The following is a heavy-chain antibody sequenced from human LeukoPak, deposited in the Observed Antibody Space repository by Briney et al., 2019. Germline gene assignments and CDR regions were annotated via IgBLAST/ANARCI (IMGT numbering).Heavy chain of an antibody. CDR3: ARGGKSGSYSGY. V-gene: IGHV3-48*03. D-gene: IGHD1-26*01. CDR2: ISSSGSTI. J-gene: IGHJ4*02. Sequence: GGSLRLSCAASGFTFSSYEMNWVRQAPGKGLEWVSYISSSGSTIYYADSVKGRFTISRDNAKNSLYLQMNSLRAEDTAVYYCARGGKSGSYSGYWGQGTLVTVSS. CDR1: GFTFSSYE.